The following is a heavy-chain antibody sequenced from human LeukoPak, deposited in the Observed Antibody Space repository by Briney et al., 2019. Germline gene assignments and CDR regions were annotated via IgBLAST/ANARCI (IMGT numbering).Heavy chain of an antibody. D-gene: IGHD6-19*01. V-gene: IGHV1-2*02. Sequence: ASVKVSCKASGYTFTGYYMHWVRQAPGQGLEWMGWINPNSGGTNYAQKFQGRVTMTRDTSISTAYMELSRLRSDDTAVYYCARGNGYSSGWYEFDYWGQGTLVTVPS. CDR1: GYTFTGYY. J-gene: IGHJ4*02. CDR2: INPNSGGT. CDR3: ARGNGYSSGWYEFDY.